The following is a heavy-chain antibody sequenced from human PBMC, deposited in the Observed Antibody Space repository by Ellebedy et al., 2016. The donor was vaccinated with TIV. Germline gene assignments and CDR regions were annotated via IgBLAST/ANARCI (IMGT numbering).Heavy chain of an antibody. J-gene: IGHJ4*02. V-gene: IGHV3-53*01. D-gene: IGHD1-1*01. CDR1: GFTVSSNH. CDR2: IYPDGGA. Sequence: GGSLRLSXAASGFTVSSNHMNWVRQAPGKGLEWVSIIYPDGGAYYAGSVKGRFTISRDSSQNTLSLQMNSLRVEDAAVYYCARATLYNRGDNWGQGTLVTVSA. CDR3: ARATLYNRGDN.